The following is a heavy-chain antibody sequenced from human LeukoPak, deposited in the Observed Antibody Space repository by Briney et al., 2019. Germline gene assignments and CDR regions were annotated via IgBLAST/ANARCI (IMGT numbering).Heavy chain of an antibody. J-gene: IGHJ4*02. CDR2: IYSGGST. CDR3: ARDHTVTTWVDY. D-gene: IGHD4-17*01. Sequence: GGSLRLSCAASGFTFSNAWMSWVRQAPGKGLEWVSVIYSGGSTYYADSVKGRFTISRDNSKNTLYLQMNSLRAEDTAVYYCARDHTVTTWVDYWGQGTLVTVSS. CDR1: GFTFSNAW. V-gene: IGHV3-66*01.